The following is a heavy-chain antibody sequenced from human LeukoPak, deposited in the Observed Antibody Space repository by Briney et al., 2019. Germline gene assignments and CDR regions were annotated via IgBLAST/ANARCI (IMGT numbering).Heavy chain of an antibody. D-gene: IGHD2-15*01. CDR2: IIPIFGTA. CDR3: ATLGDCSGGSCYFFQH. J-gene: IGHJ1*01. CDR1: GGTFSSYA. Sequence: SVKVSCKASGGTFSSYAISWVRQAPGQGLEWMGGIIPIFGTANYAQKFQGRVTITTDESTSTAYMELSSLRSEDTAVYYCATLGDCSGGSCYFFQHWGQGTLVTVSS. V-gene: IGHV1-69*05.